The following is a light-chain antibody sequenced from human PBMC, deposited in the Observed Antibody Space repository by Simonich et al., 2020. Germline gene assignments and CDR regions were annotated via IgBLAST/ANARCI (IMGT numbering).Light chain of an antibody. J-gene: IGKJ1*01. V-gene: IGKV1-5*03. Sequence: DIQMTQSPSTLSASVGDRVTITCRAIQSISSLLAWYQQKPRKAPKLLIYKASSLESGVPSRFSGSGSGTEFTLTISSLQPDDFATYYCQQYNSYSRTFGQGTKVEIK. CDR1: QSISSL. CDR2: KAS. CDR3: QQYNSYSRT.